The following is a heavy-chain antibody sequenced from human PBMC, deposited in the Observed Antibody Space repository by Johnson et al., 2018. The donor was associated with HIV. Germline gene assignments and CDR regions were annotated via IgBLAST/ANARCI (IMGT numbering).Heavy chain of an antibody. CDR3: AKVWYYYGSGSAFDI. CDR1: GFTFSNAW. V-gene: IGHV3-7*01. CDR2: IKHDGTEK. J-gene: IGHJ3*02. D-gene: IGHD3-10*01. Sequence: VQLVESGGGLVKPGGSLRLSCAASGFTFSNAWMSWVRQAPGKGLEWVANIKHDGTEKHYADSVKGRFTISRDNSKNTLYLQMNSLRAEDTAVYYCAKVWYYYGSGSAFDIWGQGTMVTVSS.